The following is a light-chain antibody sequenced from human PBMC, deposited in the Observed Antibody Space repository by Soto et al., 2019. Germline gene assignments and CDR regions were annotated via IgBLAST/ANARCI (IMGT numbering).Light chain of an antibody. CDR1: QTVASN. Sequence: DIVMTQSPAILSVSPGERATLSCRASQTVASNLAWYQQKPGQAPRLLIHGASTRATGVSARFSGSGSGTEFNLTISSLQSEDFAVYYCQQYHNWPPQYTFGQGTKLQIK. CDR2: GAS. CDR3: QQYHNWPPQYT. V-gene: IGKV3-15*01. J-gene: IGKJ2*01.